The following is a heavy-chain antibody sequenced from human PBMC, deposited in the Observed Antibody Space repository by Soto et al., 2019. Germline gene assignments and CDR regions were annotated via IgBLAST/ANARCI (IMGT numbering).Heavy chain of an antibody. V-gene: IGHV2-5*02. J-gene: IGHJ5*02. CDR3: ANNSLGTFGFDP. CDR1: GFSLSTSGVG. CDR2: IYWDDDK. D-gene: IGHD3-16*01. Sequence: QITLKESGPTLVKPTQTLTLTCTFSGFSLSTSGVGVGWIRQPPGKALEWLALIYWDDDKRYSPSLKSRLTITKDTSKNQVVLTMNNMDPVDTATYYCANNSLGTFGFDPWGQGTLVTVSS.